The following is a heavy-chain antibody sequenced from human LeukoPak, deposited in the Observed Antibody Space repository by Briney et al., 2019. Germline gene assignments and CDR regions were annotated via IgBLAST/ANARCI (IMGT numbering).Heavy chain of an antibody. V-gene: IGHV1-2*02. CDR1: GYTFTDYY. Sequence: GASVKGSCKASGYTFTDYYMHWVRQAPGQGLQWMGWINPNSGGTNYAQKFQGRVTMTRDTSINTAYMDLNWLTSDDTAVYYCARESGSAFDYWGQGTLVTVSS. J-gene: IGHJ4*02. CDR3: ARESGSAFDY. CDR2: INPNSGGT. D-gene: IGHD6-25*01.